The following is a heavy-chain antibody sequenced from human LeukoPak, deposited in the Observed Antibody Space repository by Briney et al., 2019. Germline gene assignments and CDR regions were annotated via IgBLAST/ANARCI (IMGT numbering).Heavy chain of an antibody. CDR1: GGSISSHY. D-gene: IGHD2-15*01. Sequence: SETLSLTCTVSGGSISSHYWTWIRQSPVKGLEWIGDISNSGSASYNPSLKSRVTISIDTSKNQFSLKLSSVTAADTAVYYCGRDALVGYFSYYYMDVWGKGTTVTVSS. CDR3: GRDALVGYFSYYYMDV. V-gene: IGHV4-59*11. CDR2: ISNSGSA. J-gene: IGHJ6*03.